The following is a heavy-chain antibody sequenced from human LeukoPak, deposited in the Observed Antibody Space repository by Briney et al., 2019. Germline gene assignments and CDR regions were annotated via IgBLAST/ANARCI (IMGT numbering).Heavy chain of an antibody. CDR2: ISGSGGNT. CDR3: AKESTVTPGNVNWFDS. CDR1: GFTFSSYS. V-gene: IGHV3-23*01. D-gene: IGHD4-17*01. Sequence: PGGSLRLSCAASGFTFSSYSMNWVRQAPGKGLEWVSSISGSGGNTYYADSVKGRFTISRDNSKNTLYLQMNSLRADDTAVYYCAKESTVTPGNVNWFDSWGQGTLVTVSS. J-gene: IGHJ5*01.